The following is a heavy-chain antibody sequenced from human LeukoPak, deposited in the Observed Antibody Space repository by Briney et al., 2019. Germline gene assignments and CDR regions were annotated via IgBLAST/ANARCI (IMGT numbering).Heavy chain of an antibody. J-gene: IGHJ5*02. V-gene: IGHV1-2*06. CDR2: INPNSGGT. CDR1: GYTFTGYY. CDR3: ARFAPNRNRFDP. Sequence: ASVKVSCKASGYTFTGYYMHWVRQAPGQGLEWMGRINPNSGGTNYAQKFQGRVTMTRDTSISTAYMELSRLRSDDTAVYYCARFAPNRNRFDPWGQGTLVTVSS. D-gene: IGHD1-14*01.